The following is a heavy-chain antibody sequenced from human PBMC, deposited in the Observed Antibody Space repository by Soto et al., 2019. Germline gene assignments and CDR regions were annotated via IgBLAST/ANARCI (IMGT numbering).Heavy chain of an antibody. V-gene: IGHV6-1*01. J-gene: IGHJ4*02. CDR1: WDSFSLNSAP. CDR3: ARTTGDFDY. CDR2: QYYRSKWYN. D-gene: IGHD3-10*01. Sequence: SQTLALTCAISWDSFSLNSAPGEWSRRSPSRGLEWLGRQYYRSKWYNDYAVSVKGRITINPDTSKNQFSLQLSSVTPDDTAVCYCARTTGDFDYWGQGTLVTVSS.